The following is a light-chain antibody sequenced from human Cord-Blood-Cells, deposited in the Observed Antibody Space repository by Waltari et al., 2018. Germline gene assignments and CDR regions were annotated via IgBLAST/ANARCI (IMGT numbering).Light chain of an antibody. V-gene: IGKV1-39*01. CDR2: AAS. CDR3: QQSYSTPLT. Sequence: DIQMTQSPSYMSASVGDRVTLTCRASQSISSYLNWYQQKPGKATKLLIYAASSLQSGVPSRFSGSGSGTDFTLTISSLQPEDFATYYCQQSYSTPLTFGPGTKVDIK. CDR1: QSISSY. J-gene: IGKJ3*01.